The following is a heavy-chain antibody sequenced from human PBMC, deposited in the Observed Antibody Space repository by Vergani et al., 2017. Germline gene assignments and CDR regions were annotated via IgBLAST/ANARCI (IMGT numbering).Heavy chain of an antibody. CDR2: ISSSSSYI. CDR1: GYSFTSYW. J-gene: IGHJ3*02. Sequence: EVQLVQSGAEVKKPGESLKISCKGSGYSFTSYWIGWVRQMPGKGLEWVSSISSSSSYIYYADSVKGRFTISRANAKNSLYLQVNSLRAEDTAVYYCARDRLRWNYGNDAFDIWGQGTMVTVSS. CDR3: ARDRLRWNYGNDAFDI. V-gene: IGHV3-21*01. D-gene: IGHD1-7*01.